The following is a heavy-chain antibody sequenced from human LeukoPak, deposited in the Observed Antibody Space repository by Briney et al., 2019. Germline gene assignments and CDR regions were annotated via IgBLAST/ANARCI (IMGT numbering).Heavy chain of an antibody. CDR2: IYTSGST. CDR3: ARGIAVARYYYYYYYMDV. V-gene: IGHV4-4*07. CDR1: GGSISSYY. Sequence: PSETLSLTCTVSGGSISSYYWSWIRQPAGKGLEWIGRIYTSGSTNYNPSLKSRVTISVDTSKNQFSLKLSSVTAADTAVYYCARGIAVARYYYYYYYMDVWGKGTTVTVSS. D-gene: IGHD6-19*01. J-gene: IGHJ6*03.